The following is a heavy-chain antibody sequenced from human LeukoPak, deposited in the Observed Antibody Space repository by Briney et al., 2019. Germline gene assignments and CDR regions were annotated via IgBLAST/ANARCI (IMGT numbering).Heavy chain of an antibody. CDR2: ISGGGGST. Sequence: GGSLRLPCSASGFTFGTYAMTWVRQAPGKGREWVSAISGGGGSTYYADSVKGRFTISRDNSQNTMVLQVKSLKVEDTAVYYCAKGMSFGSGSSLEYWGQGTLVAVSS. J-gene: IGHJ4*02. V-gene: IGHV3-23*01. CDR1: GFTFGTYA. D-gene: IGHD3-10*01. CDR3: AKGMSFGSGSSLEY.